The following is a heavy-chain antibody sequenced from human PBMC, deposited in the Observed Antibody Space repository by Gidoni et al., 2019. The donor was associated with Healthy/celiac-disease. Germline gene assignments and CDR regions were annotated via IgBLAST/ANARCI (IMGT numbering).Heavy chain of an antibody. D-gene: IGHD3-16*01. Sequence: EVQLVESGGGLIHPGGSLSLSCPASGSTVIPSSMSGVRQAPGQGLEWVSLIYSGGSTFYADSVNGRFTISRDNSKNTLYLQMNSLRAEDTAVYYCARDLGVRDTLEEAFDIWGQGTRVIVSS. J-gene: IGHJ3*02. CDR2: IYSGGST. CDR1: GSTVIPSS. CDR3: ARDLGVRDTLEEAFDI. V-gene: IGHV3-53*01.